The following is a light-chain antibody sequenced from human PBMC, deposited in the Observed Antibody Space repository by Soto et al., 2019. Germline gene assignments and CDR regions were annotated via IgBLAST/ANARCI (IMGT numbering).Light chain of an antibody. CDR3: QQYTYSPWT. V-gene: IGKV3-15*01. J-gene: IGKJ1*01. CDR2: GAS. CDR1: QSVNSN. Sequence: DTAMTQSPATLSVSPGERATLSCRASQSVNSNLAWYQQKSGQAPRLLIYGASTRATGIPVRFSGSGSGTEFTLTISSLQSEDSAVYYCQQYTYSPWTLGQGT.